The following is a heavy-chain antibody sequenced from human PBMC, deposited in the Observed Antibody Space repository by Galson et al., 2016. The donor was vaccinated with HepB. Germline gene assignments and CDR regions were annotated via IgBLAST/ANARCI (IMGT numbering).Heavy chain of an antibody. Sequence: SLRLSCAASGFTIRNYWMTWFRQSPGKGLEWVANIKQDGSEKYYVDSVKGRFTISRDNAKNLLYLQMYSPGVEDTAAYYCARVFDYALDDWGQGTLVTVSP. CDR2: IKQDGSEK. J-gene: IGHJ4*02. CDR3: ARVFDYALDD. V-gene: IGHV3-7*01. D-gene: IGHD4/OR15-4a*01. CDR1: GFTIRNYW.